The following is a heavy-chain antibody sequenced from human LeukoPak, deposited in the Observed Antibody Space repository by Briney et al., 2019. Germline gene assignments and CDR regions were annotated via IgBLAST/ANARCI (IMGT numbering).Heavy chain of an antibody. CDR3: ARNVDIVATTGGYYFDY. J-gene: IGHJ4*02. Sequence: SETLFLTCAVYGGSFSGYYWSWIRQPPGKGLEWIGEINHSGSTNYNPSLKSRVTISVDTSKNQFSLKLSSVTAADTAVHYCARNVDIVATTGGYYFDYWGQGTLVTVSS. CDR1: GGSFSGYY. V-gene: IGHV4-34*01. D-gene: IGHD5-12*01. CDR2: INHSGST.